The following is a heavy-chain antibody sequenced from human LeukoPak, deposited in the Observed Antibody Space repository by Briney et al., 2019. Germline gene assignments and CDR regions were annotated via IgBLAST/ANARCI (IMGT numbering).Heavy chain of an antibody. J-gene: IGHJ4*02. CDR3: AKDWGPWGGCPDS. Sequence: PGGSLRLSCAASGFTFSTYGMHWVRQAPGKGLEWVADIAHDASIIYYADSVKGRFTISRDNSKNTLYLQMNSLRDEDTAVYHCAKDWGPWGGCPDSWGQGTLVTVSS. CDR2: IAHDASII. V-gene: IGHV3-30*18. CDR1: GFTFSTYG. D-gene: IGHD3-16*01.